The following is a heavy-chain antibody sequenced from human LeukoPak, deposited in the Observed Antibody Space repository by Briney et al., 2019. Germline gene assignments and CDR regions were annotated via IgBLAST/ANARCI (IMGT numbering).Heavy chain of an antibody. CDR3: ARQSYYYDSSGYYHDY. J-gene: IGHJ4*02. CDR1: GFTFSTYW. D-gene: IGHD3-22*01. Sequence: PGGSLRLSCAASGFTFSTYWMHWVCQAPGKGLVWVSRINTDGSSTTYADSVKGRFTISRDNARNTLYLQVSSLRAGDTSVYYCARQSYYYDSSGYYHDYWGQGTLVTVSS. CDR2: INTDGSST. V-gene: IGHV3-74*01.